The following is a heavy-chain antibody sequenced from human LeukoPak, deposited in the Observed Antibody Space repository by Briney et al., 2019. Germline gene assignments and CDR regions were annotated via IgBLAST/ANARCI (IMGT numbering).Heavy chain of an antibody. Sequence: SGPTLVNPTQTLTLTCIFSGFSLSTSGIRASWIRQPPGKALEWLARIDSDEDKFYSTSLKTRLTISKDTSKNQVVLTMTNMDPVDTATYYCARMASQGYFDYWGQGTLVTVSS. V-gene: IGHV2-70*04. CDR1: GFSLSTSGIR. J-gene: IGHJ4*02. CDR3: ARMASQGYFDY. CDR2: IDSDEDK.